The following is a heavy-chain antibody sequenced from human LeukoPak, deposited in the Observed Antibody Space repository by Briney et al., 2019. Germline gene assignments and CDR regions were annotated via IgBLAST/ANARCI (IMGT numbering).Heavy chain of an antibody. D-gene: IGHD3-22*01. V-gene: IGHV3-53*01. CDR2: IYRDGQT. Sequence: PGGYLTLSCAASGFSVSNEYMSWVRQAPGKGLEWVSVIYRDGQTYEADSVRGRFTISRDSFENMVYLQMNSLRVEDTAVYYCARDPPLPKIDSSGYYLYRGDAFDIWGQGTMVTVSS. J-gene: IGHJ3*02. CDR3: ARDPPLPKIDSSGYYLYRGDAFDI. CDR1: GFSVSNEY.